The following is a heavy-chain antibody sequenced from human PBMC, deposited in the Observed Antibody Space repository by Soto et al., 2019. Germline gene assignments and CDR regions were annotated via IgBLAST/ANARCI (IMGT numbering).Heavy chain of an antibody. CDR2: ISAYNGNT. CDR3: ARDRVVVVPAAIYYYYYYMDV. CDR1: GYTFTGYY. V-gene: IGHV1-18*04. D-gene: IGHD2-2*01. J-gene: IGHJ6*03. Sequence: ASVKVSCKASGYTFTGYYMHWVRQAPGQGLEWMGWISAYNGNTNYAQKLQGRVTMTTDTSTSTAYMELRSLRSDDTAVYYCARDRVVVVPAAIYYYYYYMDVWGKGTTVTVSS.